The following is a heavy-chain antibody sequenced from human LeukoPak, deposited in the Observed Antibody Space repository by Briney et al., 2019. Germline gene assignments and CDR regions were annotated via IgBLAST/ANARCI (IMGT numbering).Heavy chain of an antibody. V-gene: IGHV3-7*01. CDR3: ARGSITGTTNYFDY. Sequence: GGSLRLSCAASGFTFSSYWMSWVRQAPGKGLEWVANIKQDGSEKDYVDSVKGRFTISRDNAKSSLYLQMNSLRAEDTAVYYCARGSITGTTNYFDYWGQGTLVTVSS. CDR2: IKQDGSEK. CDR1: GFTFSSYW. D-gene: IGHD1-20*01. J-gene: IGHJ4*02.